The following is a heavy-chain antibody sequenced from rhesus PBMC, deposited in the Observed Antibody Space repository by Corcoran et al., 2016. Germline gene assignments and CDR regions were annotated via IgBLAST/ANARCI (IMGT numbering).Heavy chain of an antibody. CDR3: ARGTVVFDY. CDR2: IYGSGSST. Sequence: QLQLQESGPGLVKPSETLSVTCAVSGGSISSSDWSWIRQAPGKGLEWIGYIYGSGSSTNYNPSLKSRVTLSVDTSKNQLSLKLSSVTTADTAVYYCARGTVVFDYWGQGVLVTVSS. D-gene: IGHD5-24*01. CDR1: GGSISSSD. J-gene: IGHJ4*01. V-gene: IGHV4-169*01.